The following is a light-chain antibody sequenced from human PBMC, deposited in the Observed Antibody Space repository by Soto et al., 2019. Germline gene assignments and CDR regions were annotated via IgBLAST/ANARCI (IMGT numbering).Light chain of an antibody. CDR2: YYSDSDK. CDR3: MIWPSNASMV. J-gene: IGLJ3*02. Sequence: QPVLTQPPSSSASPGESARLTCTLPSDINVGSYNTYCYQQQPASPPMYLLYYYSDSDKGQGSGVPSRCSGSKDAAANTGILLIAGRQAEDAAYYSCMIWPSNASMVFGGGTKVTVL. CDR1: SDINVGSYN. V-gene: IGLV5-37*01.